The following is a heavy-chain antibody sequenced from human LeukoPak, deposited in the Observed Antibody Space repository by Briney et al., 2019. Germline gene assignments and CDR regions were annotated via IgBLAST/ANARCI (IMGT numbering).Heavy chain of an antibody. CDR2: IYYSGST. J-gene: IGHJ4*01. D-gene: IGHD3-22*01. CDR3: ARRTYFYDSSGYYFDD. V-gene: IGHV4-59*01. CDR1: GGSISSYY. Sequence: PSETLSLTCTLSGGSISSYYWSWIRQPPGKGLECIGYIYYSGSTNYNRSLKSRVTISVDTSKNQFSLKLSSVTAADTAVYYCARRTYFYDSSGYYFDDWSQGTLVTVSS.